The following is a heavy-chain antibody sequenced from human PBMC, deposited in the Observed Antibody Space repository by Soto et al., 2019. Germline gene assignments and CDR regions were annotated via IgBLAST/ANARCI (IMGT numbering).Heavy chain of an antibody. Sequence: PSETLSLTCAVYGGSFSGYYWSWIRQPPGKGLEWIGEVNHSGSTNYNPSLKSRVTISVDRSQNHFSLQLTSVTAADTAVYYCARSEATALVYWGQGTLVTVS. CDR1: GGSFSGYY. D-gene: IGHD2-8*02. V-gene: IGHV4-34*01. CDR3: ARSEATALVY. J-gene: IGHJ4*02. CDR2: VNHSGST.